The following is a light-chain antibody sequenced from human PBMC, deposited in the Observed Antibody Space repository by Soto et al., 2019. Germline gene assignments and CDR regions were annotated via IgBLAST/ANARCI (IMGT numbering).Light chain of an antibody. V-gene: IGLV2-11*01. CDR1: NSDVGTYNY. Sequence: QSVLTQPRSVSGSPGQSVTISCTGTNSDVGTYNYVSWYQQHPGKAPKLMIYDVSKRPSGVPDRSSGSKSGNTASLTISGLQAEDEADYYCCSYAGRYIYVFGTGTKVTVL. CDR3: CSYAGRYIYV. CDR2: DVS. J-gene: IGLJ1*01.